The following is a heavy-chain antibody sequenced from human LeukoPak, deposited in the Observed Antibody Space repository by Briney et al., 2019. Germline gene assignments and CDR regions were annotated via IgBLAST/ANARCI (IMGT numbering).Heavy chain of an antibody. CDR2: IIPIFGTA. D-gene: IGHD2-2*01. CDR1: GGTFRSYA. V-gene: IGHV1-69*13. J-gene: IGHJ5*02. CDR3: ASHSYIVVVPAATWNWFDP. Sequence: SVKVSCKASGGTFRSYAISWVRQAPGHGLEWMGGIIPIFGTANYAQKFQGRVTITADESTSTAYVELSSLRSEDTAVYYCASHSYIVVVPAATWNWFDPWGQGTLVTVSS.